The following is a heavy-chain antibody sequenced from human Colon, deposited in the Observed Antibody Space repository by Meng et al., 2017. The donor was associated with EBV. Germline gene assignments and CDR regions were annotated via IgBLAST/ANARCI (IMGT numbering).Heavy chain of an antibody. CDR1: VDSGNRVSDY. CDR2: FYYIGSA. D-gene: IGHD2-2*03. V-gene: IGHV4-61*01. Sequence: VQLQESAPGLVKPSDTLSLTGTVSVDSGNRVSDYWSWSRQPPGKGLEWIGSFYYIGSANYNPSLKSRVTILIDTSRNQFSLNLRSVTAADTAVYYCARDPSLDPTPFDYWGQGILVTVSS. CDR3: ARDPSLDPTPFDY. J-gene: IGHJ4*02.